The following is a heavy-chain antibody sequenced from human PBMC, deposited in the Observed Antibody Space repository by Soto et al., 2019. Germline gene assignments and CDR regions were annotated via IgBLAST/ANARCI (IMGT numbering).Heavy chain of an antibody. Sequence: GGSLRLSCAASGFTFSSYAMSWVRQAPGKGLEWVSAISGSGGSTYYADSVKGRFTISRDNSKNTLYLQMNSLRAEDTAVYYCAKSPLYNWNPTYYYGMDVWGQGNTVTVSS. J-gene: IGHJ6*02. CDR2: ISGSGGST. V-gene: IGHV3-23*01. CDR3: AKSPLYNWNPTYYYGMDV. D-gene: IGHD1-20*01. CDR1: GFTFSSYA.